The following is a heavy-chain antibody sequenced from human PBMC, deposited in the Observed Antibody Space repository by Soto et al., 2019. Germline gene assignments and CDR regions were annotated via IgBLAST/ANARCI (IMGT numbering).Heavy chain of an antibody. CDR3: VTRRFGEPNPDY. J-gene: IGHJ4*02. D-gene: IGHD3-10*01. CDR1: GYTFTSYA. Sequence: QVQLVQSGAEVKKPGPSVKVSCKASGYTFTSYAMHWLRQAPGQRLEWMGWINAGNGNTKYSQKFQGRVTITRDTSASTAYMELSSLRSEDTAVYYCVTRRFGEPNPDYWGQGTLVTVSS. CDR2: INAGNGNT. V-gene: IGHV1-3*01.